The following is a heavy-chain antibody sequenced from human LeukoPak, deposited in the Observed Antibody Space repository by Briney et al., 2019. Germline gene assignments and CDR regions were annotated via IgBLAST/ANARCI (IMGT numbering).Heavy chain of an antibody. CDR2: FDPEDGET. D-gene: IGHD1-26*01. V-gene: IGHV1-24*01. CDR3: ATAKGGYGRWFDP. J-gene: IGHJ5*02. Sequence: GASVKVSCKVSGNTLTELSMHWVRQAPGKGLEWMGGFDPEDGETIYAQKFQGRVTMTEDTSTDTAYMELSSLRSEDTAVYYCATAKGGYGRWFDPWGQGTLVTVSS. CDR1: GNTLTELS.